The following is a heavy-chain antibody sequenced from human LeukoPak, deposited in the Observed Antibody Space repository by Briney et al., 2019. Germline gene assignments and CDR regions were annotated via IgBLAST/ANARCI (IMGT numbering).Heavy chain of an antibody. V-gene: IGHV3-21*01. CDR1: EFTFSTYS. J-gene: IGHJ4*02. CDR2: ISSGSTYI. Sequence: KTGGSLRLSCAASEFTFSTYSMTWVRQAPGKGLEWVSSISSGSTYIYYADSVKGRFTISRDNAMNSLYLQMNSLRAEDTAVYYCARGKEPVAGSLSHFDYWGQGTLVTVSS. D-gene: IGHD6-19*01. CDR3: ARGKEPVAGSLSHFDY.